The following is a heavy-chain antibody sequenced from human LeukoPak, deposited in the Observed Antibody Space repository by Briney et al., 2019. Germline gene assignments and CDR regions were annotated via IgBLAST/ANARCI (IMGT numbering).Heavy chain of an antibody. Sequence: GGSLRLSCVASGFTVSSSYMIWVRQAPGKGLEWVSVIYSGGGTYYADSVKGRFTISRDNSKNTLHLQMNSLRAEDTAVYYCARRFSSSWYLDYWGQGALVTVSS. CDR3: ARRFSSSWYLDY. D-gene: IGHD6-13*01. J-gene: IGHJ4*02. V-gene: IGHV3-53*01. CDR2: IYSGGGT. CDR1: GFTVSSSY.